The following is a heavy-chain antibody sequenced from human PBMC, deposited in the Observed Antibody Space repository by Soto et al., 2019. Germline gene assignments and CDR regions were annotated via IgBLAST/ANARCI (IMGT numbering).Heavy chain of an antibody. CDR2: IYYSGST. CDR1: GGSISSGGYY. V-gene: IGHV4-31*03. J-gene: IGHJ3*01. D-gene: IGHD3-22*01. Sequence: SETLSLTCTVSGGSISSGGYYWSWIRQHPGKGLEWIGYIYYSGSTYYNPSLKSRVTISVDTSKNQFSLKLSSVTAADTAVYYWARDRSDDSSSYCTFSHAVDFGWKGT. CDR3: ARDRSDDSSSYCTFSHAVDF.